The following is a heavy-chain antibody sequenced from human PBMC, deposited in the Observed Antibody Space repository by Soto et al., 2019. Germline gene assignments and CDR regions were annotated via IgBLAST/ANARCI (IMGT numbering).Heavy chain of an antibody. CDR3: ATTHYGGLYY. D-gene: IGHD4-17*01. CDR2: FDPEDGET. CDR1: GYTLTELS. J-gene: IGHJ4*02. Sequence: ASVKVSCKVSGYTLTELSMHWVRQAPGKGLEWMGGFDPEDGETIYAQKFQGRVTMTKDTSTDTAYMELSSLRSEDTAVYYCATTHYGGLYYWGQGTLVTVSS. V-gene: IGHV1-24*01.